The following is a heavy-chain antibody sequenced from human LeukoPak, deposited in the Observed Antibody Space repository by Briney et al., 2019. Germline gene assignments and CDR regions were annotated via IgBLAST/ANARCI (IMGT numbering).Heavy chain of an antibody. V-gene: IGHV5-51*01. CDR3: ARLGGDGYNYDYFDY. Sequence: GESLKISCKGSGYSFTSYWIGWVRQMPGKGLEWMGIIYPGDSDTRYSPSFQGQVTISADKSISTAYLQWSSLKASDTAMYYCARLGGDGYNYDYFDYWGQGTLVTVSS. D-gene: IGHD5-24*01. J-gene: IGHJ4*02. CDR1: GYSFTSYW. CDR2: IYPGDSDT.